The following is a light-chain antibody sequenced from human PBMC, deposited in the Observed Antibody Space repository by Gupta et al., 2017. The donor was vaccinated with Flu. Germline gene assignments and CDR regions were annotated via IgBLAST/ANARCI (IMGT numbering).Light chain of an antibody. J-gene: IGLJ3*02. Sequence: SVLTLRPSGSVAPAHRVTISCTGSSSNIGADYDVPWHQHLPGKAPKLLIYANSNRPSGVSDRFSGSKSGNSASLGISGLQAEDEADYYCKSYDSSLSGWVFGGGTKLTVL. V-gene: IGLV1-40*01. CDR1: SSNIGADYD. CDR3: KSYDSSLSGWV. CDR2: ANS.